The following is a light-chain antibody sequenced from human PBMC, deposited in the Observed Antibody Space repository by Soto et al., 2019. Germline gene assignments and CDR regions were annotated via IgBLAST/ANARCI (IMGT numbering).Light chain of an antibody. Sequence: DIQMTQSPSTLSASIGDRITISCRASQNIDTWLAWYQQRPGEAPKLLICTASNLENGFPSRFSGSGSGTAFTLTISSRQPEDFAYYHCQQYSDSSRSFGQGTQVE. V-gene: IGKV1-5*03. J-gene: IGKJ1*01. CDR3: QQYSDSSRS. CDR2: TAS. CDR1: QNIDTW.